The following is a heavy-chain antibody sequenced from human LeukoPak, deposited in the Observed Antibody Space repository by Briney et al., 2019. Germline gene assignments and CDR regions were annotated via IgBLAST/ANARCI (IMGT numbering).Heavy chain of an antibody. D-gene: IGHD3-10*01. CDR1: GFTFSSYA. CDR3: AKYRGFGDSYDS. Sequence: PGGSLRLSCAASGFTFSSYAMSWVRQAPGKGLEWVSSISGSGDRTYYADSVKGRFTISRDTSKNTLYLEMNSLRVEDAAVYYCAKYRGFGDSYDSWGQGTLVTVSS. CDR2: ISGSGDRT. J-gene: IGHJ4*02. V-gene: IGHV3-23*01.